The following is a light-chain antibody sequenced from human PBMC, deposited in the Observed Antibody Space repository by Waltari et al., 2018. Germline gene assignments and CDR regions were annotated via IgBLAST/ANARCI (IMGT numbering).Light chain of an antibody. Sequence: QSALTQPASVSGSPGQSITISCAGTPRAIGAYTYFPWYQQHPGKAPTLMIFYVSNRPSGVSNRFSGSKSGNTASLTISGLQAEDEADYYCSSYARSTALLFGGGTRLTVL. V-gene: IGLV2-14*03. CDR3: SSYARSTALL. J-gene: IGLJ2*01. CDR2: YVS. CDR1: PRAIGAYTY.